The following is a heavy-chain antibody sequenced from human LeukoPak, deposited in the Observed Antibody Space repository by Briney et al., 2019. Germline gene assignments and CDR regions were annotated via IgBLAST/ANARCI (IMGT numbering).Heavy chain of an antibody. Sequence: PGGSLRLTCAASGFTFSSYAMSWVGQAPEKGLEWVSAISGSGGSTYYADSVKGRFTISRDNSKNTLYLQMNSLRAEDTAVYYCAKDLGAGTTQYFDYWGQGTLVTVSS. D-gene: IGHD1-7*01. CDR2: ISGSGGST. CDR3: AKDLGAGTTQYFDY. V-gene: IGHV3-23*01. CDR1: GFTFSSYA. J-gene: IGHJ4*02.